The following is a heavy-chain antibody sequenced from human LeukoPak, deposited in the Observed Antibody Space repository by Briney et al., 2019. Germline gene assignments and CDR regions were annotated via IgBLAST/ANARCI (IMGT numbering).Heavy chain of an antibody. CDR1: GGSISSSNW. CDR3: ARAGSYSQRGTDY. CDR2: IYHSGST. Sequence: SETLSLTCAVSGGSISSSNWWSWVRQPPGKGLEWIGEIYHSGSTNYNPSLKSRVTISVDKSKNQFSLKLSSVTAADTAVYYCARAGSYSQRGTDYWGQGTLVTVSS. J-gene: IGHJ4*02. D-gene: IGHD1-26*01. V-gene: IGHV4-4*02.